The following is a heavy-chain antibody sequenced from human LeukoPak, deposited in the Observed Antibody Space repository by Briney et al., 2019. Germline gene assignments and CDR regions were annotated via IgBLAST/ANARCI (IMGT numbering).Heavy chain of an antibody. J-gene: IGHJ5*02. Sequence: ASVKVSCKTSGYPFTKWEINWVRQAAGQGLEWLGWVHPDNGNTHYAQRFRDRVTMSRDTSTTTAYMELSGLRSNDTAVYFCATGPRNDPWGQGTLVTVSS. CDR1: GYPFTKWE. CDR2: VHPDNGNT. CDR3: ATGPRNDP. D-gene: IGHD1-14*01. V-gene: IGHV1-8*01.